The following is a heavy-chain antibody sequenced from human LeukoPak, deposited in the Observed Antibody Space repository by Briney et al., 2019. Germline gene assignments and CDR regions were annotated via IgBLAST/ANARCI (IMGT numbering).Heavy chain of an antibody. V-gene: IGHV4-34*01. D-gene: IGHD6-13*01. Sequence: PSETLFLTCAVYGGSFSGYYWSWIRHPPGKGLEWIGEINHSGSTNYNPSLKSRVTISVDTSKNQFSLKLSSVTAADTAVYYCAIRIAAAGPGRYYYGMDVWGQGTTVTVSS. CDR3: AIRIAAAGPGRYYYGMDV. CDR1: GGSFSGYY. J-gene: IGHJ6*02. CDR2: INHSGST.